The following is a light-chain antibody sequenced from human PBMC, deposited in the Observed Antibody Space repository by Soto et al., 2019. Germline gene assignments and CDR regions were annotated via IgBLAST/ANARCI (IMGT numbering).Light chain of an antibody. V-gene: IGKV3D-15*01. J-gene: IGKJ5*01. CDR2: GAS. CDR3: QQYHSWPTT. Sequence: EIVMTQSPATLSVSPGESATLSCRASQSINRDLAWYEQKPGQTPRRVISGASTWGTGVPPRFTGGGSGTASTLPISSSQSEEVAFYYCQQYHSWPTTFGQGTRVDIK. CDR1: QSINRD.